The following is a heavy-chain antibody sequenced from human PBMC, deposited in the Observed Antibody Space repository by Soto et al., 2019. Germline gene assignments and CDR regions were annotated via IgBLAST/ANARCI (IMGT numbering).Heavy chain of an antibody. D-gene: IGHD2-8*02. V-gene: IGHV3-30*03. CDR3: TGEVASGY. CDR1: GFTVSTYG. Sequence: QVQLVESGGGVVQPGRSLRLSCAVSGFTVSTYGMHWVGQAPGKGLEWVAVISRAGGTKYYADSVKSRFTISRDNSRNTLFLEMNSLRGDDMAVYYCTGEVASGYWGQGTLVTVSS. J-gene: IGHJ4*02. CDR2: ISRAGGTK.